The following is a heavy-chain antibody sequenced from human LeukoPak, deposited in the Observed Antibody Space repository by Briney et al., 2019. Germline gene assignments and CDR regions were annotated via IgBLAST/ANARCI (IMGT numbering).Heavy chain of an antibody. CDR1: GFTFSSYA. J-gene: IGHJ4*02. CDR2: IGGSGGST. V-gene: IGHV3-23*01. Sequence: GGSLRLSCAASGFTFSSYAMSWVRQAPGKGLEWVSAIGGSGGSTYYADSVTGRFTISRDNSKNTLYLQMNSLRAEDTAVYYCAKDRSTVTTYPDYWGQGTLVTVSS. CDR3: AKDRSTVTTYPDY. D-gene: IGHD4-17*01.